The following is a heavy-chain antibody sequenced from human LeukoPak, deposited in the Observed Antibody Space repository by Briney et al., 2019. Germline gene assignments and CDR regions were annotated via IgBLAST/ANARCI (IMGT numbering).Heavy chain of an antibody. CDR3: ARRYCSGGYCYSDY. CDR2: IYHSGSA. D-gene: IGHD2-15*01. Sequence: SETLSLTCTVSGDSISSYFWSWSRQPPGEGLEWIGYIYHSGSANYSPSLKSRLTMSADTSKNQFSLKLSSVTAADTAVYYCARRYCSGGYCYSDYWGQGTLVTVSS. J-gene: IGHJ4*02. CDR1: GDSISSYF. V-gene: IGHV4-59*08.